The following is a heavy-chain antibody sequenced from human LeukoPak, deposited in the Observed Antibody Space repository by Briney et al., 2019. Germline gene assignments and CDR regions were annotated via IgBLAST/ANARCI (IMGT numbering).Heavy chain of an antibody. CDR2: IYYSGST. V-gene: IGHV4-39*01. J-gene: IGHJ4*02. CDR3: ASPGHLVGATLFDY. CDR1: GGSISSSSYY. Sequence: PSETLSLTCTVSGGSISSSSYYWGWIRQRPGKGLEWIGSIYYSGSTHYNPSLKSRVTISVDTSKNQFSLKLSSVPAADTAVYYCASPGHLVGATLFDYWGQGTLVSVSS. D-gene: IGHD1-26*01.